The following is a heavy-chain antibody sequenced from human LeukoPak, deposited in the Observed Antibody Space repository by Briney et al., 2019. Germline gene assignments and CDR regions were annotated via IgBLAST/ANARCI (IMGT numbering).Heavy chain of an antibody. CDR1: GGSISNYY. CDR2: IYATGST. D-gene: IGHD6-19*01. Sequence: SETLSLTCTVSGGSISNYYWNWIRQPAGKGLEWIGRIYATGSTNYNPSLKSRVTMSVDTPKNQFSLNLSSVTAADTAVYFCARGNPYSSVWSFDYWGQGTLVTVSS. CDR3: ARGNPYSSVWSFDY. J-gene: IGHJ4*02. V-gene: IGHV4-4*07.